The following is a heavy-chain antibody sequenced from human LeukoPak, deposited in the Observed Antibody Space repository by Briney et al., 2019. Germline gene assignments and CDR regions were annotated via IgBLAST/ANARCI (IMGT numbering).Heavy chain of an antibody. V-gene: IGHV3-21*01. Sequence: GGSLRLSCVASGFTFSNYVMNWVRQAPGKGLEWVSSISSGSTYIYYADSVKGRFTISRDNAKNSLYLQMNSLRAEDTAVYYCARLGYCSGGSCSSFDYWGQGTLVTVSS. D-gene: IGHD2-15*01. J-gene: IGHJ4*02. CDR1: GFTFSNYV. CDR2: ISSGSTYI. CDR3: ARLGYCSGGSCSSFDY.